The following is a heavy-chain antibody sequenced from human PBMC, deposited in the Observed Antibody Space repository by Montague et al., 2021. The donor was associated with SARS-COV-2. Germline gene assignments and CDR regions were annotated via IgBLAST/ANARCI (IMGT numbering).Heavy chain of an antibody. CDR1: GASIRSDSYY. V-gene: IGHV4-39*02. J-gene: IGHJ4*02. D-gene: IGHD6-13*01. CDR3: ARRVATAGIFDY. CDR2: IYSSGST. Sequence: SETLSLTCNVSGASIRSDSYYWGWVRQPPGKGLEWIGVIYSSGSTYYNPSLKSRVTISVDTSQNHVSLRLSSVTAADTAVYLCARRVATAGIFDYWGQGALVTVSS.